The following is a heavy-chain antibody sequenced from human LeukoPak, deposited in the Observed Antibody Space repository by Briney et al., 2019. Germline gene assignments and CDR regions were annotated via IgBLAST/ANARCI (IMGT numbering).Heavy chain of an antibody. Sequence: PSETLSLTCTVSGGSISSSSYYWGWIRQPPGKGLEWIGSIYYSGSTYYNPSLKSRVTVSVDTSKNQFSLKLSSVTAADTAVYYCARVAVAAPFDYWGQGTLVTVSS. J-gene: IGHJ4*02. CDR1: GGSISSSSYY. CDR2: IYYSGST. V-gene: IGHV4-39*07. CDR3: ARVAVAAPFDY. D-gene: IGHD6-19*01.